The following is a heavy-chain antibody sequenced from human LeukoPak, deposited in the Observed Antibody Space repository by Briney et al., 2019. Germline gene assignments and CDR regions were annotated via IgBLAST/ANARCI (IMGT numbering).Heavy chain of an antibody. CDR1: GFTFSSYE. CDR2: ISSSGSTI. Sequence: GGSLRLSCAASGFTFSSYEMNWVRQAPGKGLEWVSYISSSGSTIYYADSVKGRFTISRDNAKNSLYLQMNSLRAEDTAVYYCAKVLLRYFDWLLSRSGAFDIWGQGTMVTVSS. D-gene: IGHD3-9*01. CDR3: AKVLLRYFDWLLSRSGAFDI. J-gene: IGHJ3*02. V-gene: IGHV3-48*03.